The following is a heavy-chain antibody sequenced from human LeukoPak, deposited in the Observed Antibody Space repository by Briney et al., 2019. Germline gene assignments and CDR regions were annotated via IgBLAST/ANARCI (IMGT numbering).Heavy chain of an antibody. CDR2: IYPGDSDT. Sequence: GESLKISCKGSGYTFTSYWIGWVRQMPGKGLEWMGIIYPGDSDTRYSPSFQGQVTISADKSITTAYLQWSSLKASDTAVYYCARAYDFWSGYYTLDYWGQGTLVTVSS. CDR3: ARAYDFWSGYYTLDY. J-gene: IGHJ4*02. V-gene: IGHV5-51*01. D-gene: IGHD3-3*01. CDR1: GYTFTSYW.